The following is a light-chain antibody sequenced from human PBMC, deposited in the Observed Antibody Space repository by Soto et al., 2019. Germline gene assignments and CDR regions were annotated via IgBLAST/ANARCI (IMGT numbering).Light chain of an antibody. V-gene: IGLV2-11*01. CDR1: STDVGNYDY. Sequence: QSALTQPRSVSGSPGQSVTLSCTGTSTDVGNYDYVSWYQQYPGKAPKLLIYDVNKRPSGVPARFSGSKSGKTASLAISGLQAEDEADYYCCSYAGYYTVIFGGGTLLTVL. CDR2: DVN. J-gene: IGLJ2*01. CDR3: CSYAGYYTVI.